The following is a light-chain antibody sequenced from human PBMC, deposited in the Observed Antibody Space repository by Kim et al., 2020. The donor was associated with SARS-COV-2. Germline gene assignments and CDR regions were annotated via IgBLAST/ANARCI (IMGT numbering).Light chain of an antibody. CDR1: QSVSRSY. CDR2: GAS. CDR3: QHYVSSPGT. J-gene: IGKJ1*01. Sequence: SPGERATLSCRASQSVSRSYLAWYQQKPGQAPRLLIYGASSRATGIPDRFSGSGSGTDFTLTISRLEPEDFAVYYCQHYVSSPGTFGQGTKVDIK. V-gene: IGKV3-20*01.